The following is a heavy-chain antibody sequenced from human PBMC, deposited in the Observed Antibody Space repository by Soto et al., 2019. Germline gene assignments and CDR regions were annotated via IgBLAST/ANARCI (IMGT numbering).Heavy chain of an antibody. CDR2: INGAGSST. J-gene: IGHJ3*02. Sequence: EVQLVESGGGLIQPGGSLRLSCAASGFTFNTYWMHWVRQAPGKGLVWVSRINGAGSSTSYAESVKGRFTISRDSAKNIPYLQMNSLRAEDTGVYYCAIDFWMTTFWNDAFDSWGQGTMVTVSS. D-gene: IGHD3-3*01. V-gene: IGHV3-74*01. CDR1: GFTFNTYW. CDR3: AIDFWMTTFWNDAFDS.